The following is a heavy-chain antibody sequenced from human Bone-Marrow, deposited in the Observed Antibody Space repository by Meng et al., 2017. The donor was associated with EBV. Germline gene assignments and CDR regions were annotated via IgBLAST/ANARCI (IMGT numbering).Heavy chain of an antibody. J-gene: IGHJ4*02. Sequence: QVQLVQSGAEVKXPXSSVKVSXKASGGTFSSYAISWVRQAPGQGLEWMGGIIPIFGTANYAQKFQGRVTITADKSTSTAYMELSSLRSEDTAVYYCATRPGIAVADEFDYWGQGTLVTVAS. CDR2: IIPIFGTA. CDR3: ATRPGIAVADEFDY. D-gene: IGHD6-19*01. CDR1: GGTFSSYA. V-gene: IGHV1-69*06.